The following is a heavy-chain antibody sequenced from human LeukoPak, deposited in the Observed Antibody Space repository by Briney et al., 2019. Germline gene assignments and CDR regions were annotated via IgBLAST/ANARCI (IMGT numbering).Heavy chain of an antibody. D-gene: IGHD3-10*01. CDR3: AKELVRGSGLMDV. CDR2: IGGGFTT. Sequence: QPGGSLRLSCAASGFTFSNYAMSWVRRAPGKGLEWVSVIGGGFTTYYADSVKGRFTISRDNSKDTLFLQMNSLRAEDTAVYYCAKELVRGSGLMDVWGQGTTVTVSS. J-gene: IGHJ6*02. CDR1: GFTFSNYA. V-gene: IGHV3-23*01.